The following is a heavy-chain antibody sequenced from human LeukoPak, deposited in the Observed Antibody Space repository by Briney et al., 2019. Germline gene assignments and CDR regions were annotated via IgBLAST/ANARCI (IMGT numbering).Heavy chain of an antibody. J-gene: IGHJ4*02. Sequence: ASVKVSCKASGGTFSSYAISWVRQAPGQGLEWMGWMNPNSGNTGYAQKFQGRVTMTRNTSISTAYMELSSLRSEDTAVYYCARGRQQLTIDYWGQGTLVTVSS. CDR2: MNPNSGNT. CDR3: ARGRQQLTIDY. CDR1: GGTFSSYA. D-gene: IGHD6-13*01. V-gene: IGHV1-8*02.